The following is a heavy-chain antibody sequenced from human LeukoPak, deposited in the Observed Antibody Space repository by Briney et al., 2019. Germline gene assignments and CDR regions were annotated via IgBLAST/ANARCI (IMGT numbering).Heavy chain of an antibody. Sequence: SGPALVKPTQTLTLTCSCSGFSLSSRAMRKNLNRQPPVNALEWLTRNACDDDIFYSTSVKTMLPISKDTSKDQVVVTMTNMGPVDTAMYYCARMTEDSSGLFEYWGQGTLVTVSS. V-gene: IGHV2-70*04. CDR2: NACDDDI. J-gene: IGHJ4*02. D-gene: IGHD3-22*01. CDR3: ARMTEDSSGLFEY. CDR1: GFSLSSRAMR.